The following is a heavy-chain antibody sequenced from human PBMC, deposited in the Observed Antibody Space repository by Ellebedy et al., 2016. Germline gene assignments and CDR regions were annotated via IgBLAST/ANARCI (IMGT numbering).Heavy chain of an antibody. D-gene: IGHD6-13*01. CDR3: ARPSWYVY. J-gene: IGHJ4*02. CDR1: GFTFSGYW. CDR2: IKQDGSEK. V-gene: IGHV3-7*01. Sequence: GGSLRLSCAASGFTFSGYWMSWVRQAPRKGLEWVANIKQDGSEKYYVDSVKGRFTISRDNAKNSLYLQMDSLRAEDTAVYYCARPSWYVYWGQGTLVTVSS.